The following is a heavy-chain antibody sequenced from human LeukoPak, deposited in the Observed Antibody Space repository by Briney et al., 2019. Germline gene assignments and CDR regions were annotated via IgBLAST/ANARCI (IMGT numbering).Heavy chain of an antibody. CDR1: GGSISSYY. J-gene: IGHJ5*02. Sequence: PSETLSLTCTVSGGSISSYYWSWIRQPPGKGLEWIGYIYTSGSTNYNPSLKSRVTISVDTSKNQFSLKLSSVTAADTAVYYCARLVAGREYYYDSSGYYSPVNWFDPWGQGTLATVSS. CDR3: ARLVAGREYYYDSSGYYSPVNWFDP. CDR2: IYTSGST. V-gene: IGHV4-4*09. D-gene: IGHD3-22*01.